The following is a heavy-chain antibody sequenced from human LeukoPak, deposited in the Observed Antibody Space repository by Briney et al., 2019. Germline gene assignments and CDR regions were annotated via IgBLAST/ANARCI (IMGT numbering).Heavy chain of an antibody. V-gene: IGHV4-39*07. Sequence: SETLSLTCTVSGDSITSGSYYWGWVRQPPGKGLEWLGTIYYRGTTYYNPSLKSRVTISVDTSKNQFSLRLNSVTAADTAVYYCARDTYNYDSSGLSVMDVWGKGTTVTISS. D-gene: IGHD3-22*01. J-gene: IGHJ6*03. CDR2: IYYRGTT. CDR3: ARDTYNYDSSGLSVMDV. CDR1: GDSITSGSYY.